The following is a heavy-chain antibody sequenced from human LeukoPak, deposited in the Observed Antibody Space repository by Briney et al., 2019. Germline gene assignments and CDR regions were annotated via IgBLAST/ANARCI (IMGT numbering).Heavy chain of an antibody. Sequence: TLSLTCTVSGGSISSGGYYWSWIRQHPGKGLEWIGYIYYSGSTYYNPSLKSRVPISVDTSKIQFSLKLSSVTAADTAVYYCARADATGGRFHAFDIWGQGTMVTVSS. D-gene: IGHD3-3*01. CDR1: GGSISSGGYY. J-gene: IGHJ3*02. CDR3: ARADATGGRFHAFDI. CDR2: IYYSGST. V-gene: IGHV4-31*03.